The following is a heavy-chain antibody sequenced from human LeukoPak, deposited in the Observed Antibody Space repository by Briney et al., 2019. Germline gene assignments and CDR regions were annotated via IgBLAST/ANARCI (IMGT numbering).Heavy chain of an antibody. CDR2: TYYRSKWYN. D-gene: IGHD5-12*01. J-gene: IGHJ4*02. CDR3: ASLLGYSGYETGDY. V-gene: IGHV6-1*01. CDR1: GDSVSSNSAA. Sequence: SQTLSLTCAISGDSVSSNSAAWNWIRQSPSRGLEWLGRTYYRSKWYNDYAVSVKSRITINPDTSKNQFSLQLNSVTPEDTAVYYCASLLGYSGYETGDYWGQGTLVTVSS.